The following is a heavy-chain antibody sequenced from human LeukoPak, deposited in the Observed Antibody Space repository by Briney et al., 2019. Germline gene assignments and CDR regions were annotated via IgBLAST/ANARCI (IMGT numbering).Heavy chain of an antibody. CDR1: GFSLSTSGVG. CDR2: IYWNDDK. Sequence: ESGPTLVKPTQTLTLTCTFSGFSLSTSGVGVGWIRQPPGKALEWLALIYWNDDKRYSPSLKSRLTITKDTSKNQVALTMTNMDPVDTATYYCAHTYYDFWSGYSPGYYYYMDVWGKGTTVTVSS. J-gene: IGHJ6*03. CDR3: AHTYYDFWSGYSPGYYYYMDV. V-gene: IGHV2-5*01. D-gene: IGHD3-3*01.